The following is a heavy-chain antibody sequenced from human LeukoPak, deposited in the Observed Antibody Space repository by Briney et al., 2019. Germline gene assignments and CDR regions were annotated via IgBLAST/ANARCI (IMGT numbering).Heavy chain of an antibody. CDR1: GGSISSSSYY. D-gene: IGHD6-19*01. CDR3: ARDDSGWCFY. J-gene: IGHJ4*02. Sequence: SETLSLTSTVSGGSISSSSYYWGWTRQPLGKGVEWIGSIYYSGNTYYNPSLKSRVTISVDTSKNQFSLKLSSVTAADTAVYYCARDDSGWCFYWGQGTLVTVSS. V-gene: IGHV4-39*07. CDR2: IYYSGNT.